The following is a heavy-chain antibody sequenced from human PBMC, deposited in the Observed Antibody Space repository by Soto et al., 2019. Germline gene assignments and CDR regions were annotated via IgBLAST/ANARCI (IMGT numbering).Heavy chain of an antibody. CDR2: ISSSSSYI. CDR3: ARKIAANDY. J-gene: IGHJ4*02. CDR1: GFTFSSYS. V-gene: IGHV3-21*01. D-gene: IGHD6-13*01. Sequence: GSLRLSCAASGFTFSSYSMNWVRQAPGKGLEWVSSISSSSSYICYADSVKGRFTISRDNAKNSLYLQMNSLRAEDTAVYYCARKIAANDYWGQGTLVTVSS.